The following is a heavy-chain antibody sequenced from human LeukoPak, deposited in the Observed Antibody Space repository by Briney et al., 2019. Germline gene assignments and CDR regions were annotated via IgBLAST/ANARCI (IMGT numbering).Heavy chain of an antibody. D-gene: IGHD3-22*01. Sequence: SETLSLTCTVSGGSMSGYYWSWIRQPPGKGLEWIGYIYYSGSSKYNPSLKSRVTISVDTSKNQFSLKLSSVTAADTAVYYCARLYDSSGYTNWLDPWGQGTLVTVSS. CDR3: ARLYDSSGYTNWLDP. J-gene: IGHJ5*02. V-gene: IGHV4-59*01. CDR1: GGSMSGYY. CDR2: IYYSGSS.